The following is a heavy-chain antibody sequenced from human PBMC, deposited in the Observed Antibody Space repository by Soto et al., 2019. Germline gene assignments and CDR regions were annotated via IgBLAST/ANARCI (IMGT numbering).Heavy chain of an antibody. J-gene: IGHJ6*02. V-gene: IGHV5-10-1*01. CDR2: IDPSDSYT. D-gene: IGHD4-17*01. CDR1: GYSFTSYW. CDR3: ARHQTTVTTYGMDV. Sequence: GDSLKISCKGSGYSFTSYWISWVRQMPGKGLEWMGRIDPSDSYTNYSPSFQGHVTISADKSISTAYLQWSSLKASDTAMYYCARHQTTVTTYGMDVWGQGTTVTVSS.